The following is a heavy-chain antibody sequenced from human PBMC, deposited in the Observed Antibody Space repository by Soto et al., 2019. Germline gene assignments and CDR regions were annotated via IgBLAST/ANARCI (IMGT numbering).Heavy chain of an antibody. CDR2: ISGGGDTT. D-gene: IGHD3-10*01. J-gene: IGHJ4*02. CDR3: AKGRGGSGSLTPRVDF. CDR1: GFTFNNYA. V-gene: IGHV3-23*01. Sequence: EVQLLESGGGLVQPGGSLRLSCAASGFTFNNYAMSWVRQAPGKGLEWVSAISGGGDTTSYAESVKGRFTVSRDGSKNTLYLQMRSLRAEDTALYYCAKGRGGSGSLTPRVDFWGQGTLVTVSS.